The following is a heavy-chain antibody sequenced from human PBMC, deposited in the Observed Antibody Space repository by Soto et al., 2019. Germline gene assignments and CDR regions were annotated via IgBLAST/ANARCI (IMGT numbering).Heavy chain of an antibody. Sequence: PSETLSLTCTVSGGSISSSSYYWGWIRQPPGKGLEWIGSIYYSGSTYYNPSLKSRVTISVDTSKNQFSLKLSSVTAADTAVYYCARHRAYQLLIGWFDPWGQGTLVTVSS. J-gene: IGHJ5*02. V-gene: IGHV4-39*01. D-gene: IGHD2-2*01. CDR1: GGSISSSSYY. CDR3: ARHRAYQLLIGWFDP. CDR2: IYYSGST.